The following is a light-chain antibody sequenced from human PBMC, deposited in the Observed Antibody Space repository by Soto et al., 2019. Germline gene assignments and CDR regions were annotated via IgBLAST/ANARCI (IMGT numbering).Light chain of an antibody. CDR2: AAS. CDR3: HQTNSFPRT. CDR1: QDIGTW. Sequence: DIQMTQSPSSESASVGDSVTITCRASQDIGTWLAWYQQKPGKAPSLLIYAASSLQSGVPSRFSGSGSGTDFTLTINSLQPEDIATYYCHQTNSFPRTFGQGTKVDIK. J-gene: IGKJ1*01. V-gene: IGKV1-12*01.